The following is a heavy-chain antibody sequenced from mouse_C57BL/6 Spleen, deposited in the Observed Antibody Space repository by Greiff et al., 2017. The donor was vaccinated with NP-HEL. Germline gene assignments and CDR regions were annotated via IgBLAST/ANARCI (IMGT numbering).Heavy chain of an antibody. CDR2: ISYDGSN. CDR1: GYSITSGYY. V-gene: IGHV3-6*01. CDR3: AREGDDGSFAY. Sequence: VQLQQSGPGLVKPSQSLSLTCSVTGYSITSGYYWNWIRQFPGNKLEWMGYISYDGSNNYNPSLKNRISITRDTSKNQLFLKLNSVTTEDTATYYCAREGDDGSFAYWGQGTLVTVSA. D-gene: IGHD2-3*01. J-gene: IGHJ3*01.